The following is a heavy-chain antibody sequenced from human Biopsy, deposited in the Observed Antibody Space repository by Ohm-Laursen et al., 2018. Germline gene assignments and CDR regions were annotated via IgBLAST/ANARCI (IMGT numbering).Heavy chain of an antibody. Sequence: SETLSLTCAVSGGSISSFYWTWIRQPPGKGPEWIGDISDSGSTNYKPSLKSRVIISVDTSKYQFSLNLSSVTAADTAVYYCARRGSGGRSFDHWGQGTLVTVSS. CDR1: GGSISSFY. CDR2: ISDSGST. CDR3: ARRGSGGRSFDH. D-gene: IGHD2-15*01. V-gene: IGHV4-59*08. J-gene: IGHJ4*02.